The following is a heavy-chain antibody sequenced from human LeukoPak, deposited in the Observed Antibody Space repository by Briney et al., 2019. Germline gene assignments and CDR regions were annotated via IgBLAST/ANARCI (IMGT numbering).Heavy chain of an antibody. D-gene: IGHD6-13*01. Sequence: PSETLSLTCTVSGGSISSYYWNWIRQPPGKGLEWIGSIYYSGSTYYNPSLKSRVTISVDTSKNQFSLKLTSVTAADTAVYYCARDPRAAAGTGDSWGQGTLVTVSS. CDR1: GGSISSYY. CDR3: ARDPRAAAGTGDS. CDR2: IYYSGST. J-gene: IGHJ4*02. V-gene: IGHV4-59*12.